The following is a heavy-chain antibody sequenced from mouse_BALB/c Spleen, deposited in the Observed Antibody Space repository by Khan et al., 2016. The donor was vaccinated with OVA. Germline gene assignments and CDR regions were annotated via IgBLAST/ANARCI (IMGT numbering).Heavy chain of an antibody. CDR3: TRSGYGTFAY. CDR1: GYTFTSYY. Sequence: QIQLVQSGAELVKPGASVRLSCKASGYTFTSYYLYWVKQRPGHGLEGIGDINPSTGGTNFNEKFKSKATLTVDKSSSTAYMQLSSLTSEDSAVYYYTRSGYGTFAYWGQGTLVTVS. CDR2: INPSTGGT. J-gene: IGHJ3*01. V-gene: IGHV1S81*02. D-gene: IGHD2-1*01.